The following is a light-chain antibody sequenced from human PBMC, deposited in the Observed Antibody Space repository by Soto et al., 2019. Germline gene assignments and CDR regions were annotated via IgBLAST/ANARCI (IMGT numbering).Light chain of an antibody. CDR3: QQYSDWPLT. V-gene: IGKV3-15*01. CDR2: ATS. J-gene: IGKJ4*01. CDR1: QSVGNN. Sequence: EIVVTQSPATLSVSPGERATLSCRASQSVGNNFAWYQQKPGQAPRLLIFATSTRATGVPSRFSGSGSGTEFTLTISSLQSEDFAVYYCQQYSDWPLTFGGGTEVEIE.